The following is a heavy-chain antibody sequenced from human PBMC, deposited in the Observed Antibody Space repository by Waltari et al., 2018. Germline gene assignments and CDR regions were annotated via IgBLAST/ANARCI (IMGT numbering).Heavy chain of an antibody. Sequence: QVQLVESGGGVVQSGRSLRLSCVGSGFTFTNHGMNWVRQAPGKGIEWVAVIWDDGSNKNYVDSVKGRFTISGDNSKNTMYLEMNRLRAEDTAVYFCARGDGGSGLGASDIWGQGTMVTVSS. CDR1: GFTFTNHG. CDR2: IWDDGSNK. J-gene: IGHJ3*02. V-gene: IGHV3-33*01. CDR3: ARGDGGSGLGASDI. D-gene: IGHD3-3*01.